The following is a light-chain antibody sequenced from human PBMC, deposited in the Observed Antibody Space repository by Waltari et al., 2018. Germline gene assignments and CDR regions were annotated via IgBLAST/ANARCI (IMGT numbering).Light chain of an antibody. CDR1: QSIGNR. V-gene: IGKV6-21*01. J-gene: IGKJ1*01. CDR3: HQSYTLPRT. CDR2: YAS. Sequence: IVLTQSPDFQSVTPKEKVTITCRASQSIGNRLHWYQQKPGQSPKLLIKYASQSFSGVPSRFSGSGSGTDFTLTINSLEAEDAATYYCHQSYTLPRTFGQGTKVEIK.